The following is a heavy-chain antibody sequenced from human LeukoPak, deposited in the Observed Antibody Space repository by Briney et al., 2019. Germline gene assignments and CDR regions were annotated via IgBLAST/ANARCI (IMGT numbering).Heavy chain of an antibody. CDR2: IYYSGST. CDR1: GGSISSGGYY. D-gene: IGHD2-21*02. CDR3: ARGEAGICGGDCYSVPLDAFDI. V-gene: IGHV4-31*03. Sequence: SETLSLTCTVSGGSISSGGYYWSWIRQHPGKGLEWIGYIYYSGSTYYNPSLKSRVTISVDTSKNQFSLKLSSVTAADTAVYYCARGEAGICGGDCYSVPLDAFDIWGQGTMVTVSS. J-gene: IGHJ3*02.